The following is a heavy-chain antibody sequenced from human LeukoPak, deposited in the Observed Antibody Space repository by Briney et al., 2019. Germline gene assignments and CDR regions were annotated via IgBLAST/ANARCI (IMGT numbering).Heavy chain of an antibody. CDR3: AREFPQPYCSGGSCPYYYYYMDV. J-gene: IGHJ6*03. Sequence: PSETLSLTCTVSGGSISSYYWSWIRQPAGKGLEWIGRIYTTGSTNYNPPLKSRVTISVDTSKNQFSLKLSSVTAADTAVYYCAREFPQPYCSGGSCPYYYYYMDVWGKGTTVTISS. CDR1: GGSISSYY. D-gene: IGHD2-15*01. CDR2: IYTTGST. V-gene: IGHV4-4*07.